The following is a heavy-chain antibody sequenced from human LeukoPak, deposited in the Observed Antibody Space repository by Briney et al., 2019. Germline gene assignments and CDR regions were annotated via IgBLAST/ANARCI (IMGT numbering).Heavy chain of an antibody. CDR1: GFTFDDYA. Sequence: GGSLRLSCAASGFTFDDYAMHWVRQAPGKGLEWVSGISWNGGSINYADSVKGRFTISRDNAKSSLYLQMNSLRAEDTALYYCAKDATYYYDSGSADFWGQGTRVTVSS. CDR2: ISWNGGSI. D-gene: IGHD3-10*01. V-gene: IGHV3-9*01. CDR3: AKDATYYYDSGSADF. J-gene: IGHJ4*02.